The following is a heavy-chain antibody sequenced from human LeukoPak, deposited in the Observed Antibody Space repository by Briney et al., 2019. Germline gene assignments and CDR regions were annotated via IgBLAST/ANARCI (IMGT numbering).Heavy chain of an antibody. CDR3: ARSAYGSMVRDPYFYYYYMDV. D-gene: IGHD3-10*01. Sequence: SVKLSCKASGGTFSSYAISWVRQAPAQGLEWMGGIIPIFGTANYAQKFQGRVTITTDESTSTAYMEPSSLRSEDTAVYYCARSAYGSMVRDPYFYYYYMDVWGKGTTVTVSS. J-gene: IGHJ6*03. CDR2: IIPIFGTA. CDR1: GGTFSSYA. V-gene: IGHV1-69*05.